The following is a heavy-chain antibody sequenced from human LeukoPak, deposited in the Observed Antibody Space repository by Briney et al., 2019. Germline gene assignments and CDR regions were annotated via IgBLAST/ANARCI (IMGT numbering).Heavy chain of an antibody. J-gene: IGHJ5*02. D-gene: IGHD6-13*01. CDR2: IYYSGST. CDR1: GGSISSYY. CDR3: ARYSSSWYPHWFDP. Sequence: SETLSPTCTVSGGSISSYYWSWIRQPPGKGLEWIGYIYYSGSTNYNPSLKSRVTISVDTSKNQFSLKLSSVTAADTAVYYCARYSSSWYPHWFDPWGQGTLVTVSS. V-gene: IGHV4-59*01.